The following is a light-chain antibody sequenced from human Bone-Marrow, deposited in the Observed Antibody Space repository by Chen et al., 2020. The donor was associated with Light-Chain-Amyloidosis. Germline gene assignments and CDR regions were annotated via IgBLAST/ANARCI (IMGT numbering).Light chain of an antibody. V-gene: IGLV6-57*01. J-gene: IGLJ3*02. CDR3: QSYVAGNPWV. Sequence: FLLTQPHSLSESPGKTITISCTRSSGSIATNCVQWYQQRTGSPPTTLILMNDQRPSGVPDRYSGDIDSSANTASLAISGLKPEDEADYYWQSYVAGNPWVFGGGTKVAVL. CDR2: MND. CDR1: SGSIATNC.